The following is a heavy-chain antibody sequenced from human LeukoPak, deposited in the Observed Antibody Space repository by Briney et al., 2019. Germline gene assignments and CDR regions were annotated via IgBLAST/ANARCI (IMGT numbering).Heavy chain of an antibody. V-gene: IGHV3-49*04. J-gene: IGHJ4*02. CDR3: SRNGLVDFDY. CDR1: GFAFDDFA. Sequence: SGGSLRLSCTTSGFAFDDFAMSWVRQPAGKGLEWVGSIRRRAYGGAAEYAASVKGRFIISRDDSKGIAYLQMNSLKTEDTAVYYCSRNGLVDFDYWGQGSRVIVSP. CDR2: IRRRAYGGAA.